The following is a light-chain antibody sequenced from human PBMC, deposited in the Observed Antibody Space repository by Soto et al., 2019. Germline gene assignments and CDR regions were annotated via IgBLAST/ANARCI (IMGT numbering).Light chain of an antibody. Sequence: QSALTQRRSVSGSPGQSVTISCTGTTNYVSWYQQHPGKAPKLMIYDVNKRPSGVPDRFSGSKSGNTASLTISGLQAEDEADYYCCSFAGSYSSYFFGTGNTVTVL. V-gene: IGLV2-11*01. J-gene: IGLJ1*01. CDR3: CSFAGSYSSYF. CDR2: DVN. CDR1: TNY.